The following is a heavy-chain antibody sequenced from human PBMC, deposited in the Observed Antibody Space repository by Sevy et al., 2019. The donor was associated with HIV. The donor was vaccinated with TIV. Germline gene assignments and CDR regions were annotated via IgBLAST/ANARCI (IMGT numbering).Heavy chain of an antibody. D-gene: IGHD3-22*01. CDR1: GYTFTSYD. J-gene: IGHJ6*03. V-gene: IGHV1-18*01. CDR2: ISAYNGNT. CDR3: GRVGNYDSSGYSEVAGYYYYMDD. Sequence: ASVKVSCKASGYTFTSYDINWVRQAPGQGLEWMGWISAYNGNTNYAQKLQGRVTMTTDTSTSTASMELRSLRSDDTAVYYCGRVGNYDSSGYSEVAGYYYYMDDWGKGTTVTVSS.